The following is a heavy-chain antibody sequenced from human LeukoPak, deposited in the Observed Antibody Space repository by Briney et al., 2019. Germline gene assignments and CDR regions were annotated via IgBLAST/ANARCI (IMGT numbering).Heavy chain of an antibody. CDR1: GFTFSNHG. D-gene: IGHD6-13*01. CDR3: AKLKGSSWYGAGDY. J-gene: IGHJ4*02. V-gene: IGHV3-23*01. CDR2: ISGNAGTT. Sequence: GGSLRLSCAASGFTFSNHGMTWVRQAPGKGLEWFSFISGNAGTTYYEDSVKGRFTISRDNSKNTLYLQMNSLRAEDTAVYYCAKLKGSSWYGAGDYWGQGTLVTVSS.